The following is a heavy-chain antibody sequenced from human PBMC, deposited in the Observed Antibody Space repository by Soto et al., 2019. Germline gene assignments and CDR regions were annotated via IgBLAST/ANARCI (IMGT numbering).Heavy chain of an antibody. D-gene: IGHD6-13*01. CDR3: AKKSKGIAAADIDY. J-gene: IGHJ4*02. CDR2: ISGSGGST. Sequence: GGSLRLSCAASGFTFSSYAMSWVRQAPGKGLEWVSAISGSGGSTYYADSVKGQFTISRDNSKNPLYLQMNSLRAEDTAVYYCAKKSKGIAAADIDYWGQGTLVTVSS. V-gene: IGHV3-23*01. CDR1: GFTFSSYA.